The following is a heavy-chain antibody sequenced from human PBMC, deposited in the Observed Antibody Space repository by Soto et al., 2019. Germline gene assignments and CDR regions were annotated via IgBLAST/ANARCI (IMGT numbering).Heavy chain of an antibody. V-gene: IGHV4-30-2*01. CDR2: IYHSGST. Sequence: SETLSLTCAVSGGSVSSGGFSWSWIRQPPGKGLESIGYIYHSGSTYYNPSLKSRVTISVDRSKNQFSLKLSSVAAADTAVYYCAGGIAARPLGYWGQGTLVTVSS. CDR1: GGSVSSGGFS. J-gene: IGHJ4*02. CDR3: AGGIAARPLGY. D-gene: IGHD6-6*01.